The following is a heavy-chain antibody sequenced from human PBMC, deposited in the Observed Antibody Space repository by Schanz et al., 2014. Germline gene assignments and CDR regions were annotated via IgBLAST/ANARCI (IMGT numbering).Heavy chain of an antibody. Sequence: EVRLVESGGGLVQPGGSLRLSCAASGFTFSKYWMSWVRQAPGKGLEWVANIKQDGSEKYYVDAVKGRFTISRDNAKNSMYLHMKSLRGEDTAVYYCARDNYYGSGSCAYWGQGTLVTVSS. D-gene: IGHD3-10*01. J-gene: IGHJ4*02. CDR1: GFTFSKYW. CDR2: IKQDGSEK. V-gene: IGHV3-7*04. CDR3: ARDNYYGSGSCAY.